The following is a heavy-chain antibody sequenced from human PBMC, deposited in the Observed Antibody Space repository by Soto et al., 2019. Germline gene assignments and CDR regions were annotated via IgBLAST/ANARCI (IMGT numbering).Heavy chain of an antibody. Sequence: QVQLVESGGGVVQPGRSLRLSCEGSGFTFRNHGMHWIRQSPGKGLEWLAVIWYDGSVKYYADSVKGRFTISRDNSKNTLYLQMNSLKVEDTAIYYCARWSNNKVVDPWGQGTVVTVS. CDR2: IWYDGSVK. J-gene: IGHJ5*02. V-gene: IGHV3-33*01. D-gene: IGHD1-1*01. CDR1: GFTFRNHG. CDR3: ARWSNNKVVDP.